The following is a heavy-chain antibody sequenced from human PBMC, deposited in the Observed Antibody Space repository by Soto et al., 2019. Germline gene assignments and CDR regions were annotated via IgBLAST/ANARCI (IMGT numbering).Heavy chain of an antibody. CDR2: IIPIFGTA. V-gene: IGHV1-69*01. J-gene: IGHJ6*02. CDR3: ARDDYGDYDPTQHYGMDV. CDR1: GGTFSSYA. Sequence: QVQLVQSGAEVKKPGSSVKVSCKASGGTFSSYAISWVRQAPGQGLEWMGGIIPIFGTANYAQKFQGRVTITADESTSTAYMELSSLRSEDTAVYYCARDDYGDYDPTQHYGMDVWGQGTTVTVSS. D-gene: IGHD4-17*01.